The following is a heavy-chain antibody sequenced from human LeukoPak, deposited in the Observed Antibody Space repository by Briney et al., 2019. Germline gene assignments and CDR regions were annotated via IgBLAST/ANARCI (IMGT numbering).Heavy chain of an antibody. V-gene: IGHV4-61*02. Sequence: SETLSLTCTVSGGSISSGSYYWSWIRQPAGKGLEWIGRIYTSGSTNYNPSLKSRVTISVDTSKNQLSLKLSSVTAADTAVYYCARESGYSGYANDYWGQGTLDTVSS. J-gene: IGHJ4*02. CDR2: IYTSGST. CDR3: ARESGYSGYANDY. D-gene: IGHD5-12*01. CDR1: GGSISSGSYY.